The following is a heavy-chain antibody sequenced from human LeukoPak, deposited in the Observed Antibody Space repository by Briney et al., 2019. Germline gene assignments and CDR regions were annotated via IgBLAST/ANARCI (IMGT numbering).Heavy chain of an antibody. V-gene: IGHV3-21*01. J-gene: IGHJ2*01. CDR1: GFTFSSYS. D-gene: IGHD3-10*01. CDR3: ARGITMVRGVMAQRLATLVDSWYFDL. CDR2: ISSSSSYI. Sequence: PGGSLRLSCAASGFTFSSYSMNWVRQAPGKGLEWVSSISSSSSYIYYADSVKGRFTISRDNAKNSLYLQMNSLRAEDTAVYYCARGITMVRGVMAQRLATLVDSWYFDLWGRGTLVTVSS.